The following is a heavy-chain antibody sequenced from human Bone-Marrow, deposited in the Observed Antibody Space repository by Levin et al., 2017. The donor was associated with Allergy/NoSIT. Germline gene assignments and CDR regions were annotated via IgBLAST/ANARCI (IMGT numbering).Heavy chain of an antibody. CDR1: GGSVSFGDYY. Sequence: TSETLSLTCTVSGGSVSFGDYYWSWIRQPPGKGLQWIGYTSYSGSPYYSPSLKSRINISIDTSKNQLSLKLSSVTAADTAVYFCARGAGYDSTWYWDSWGQGTLATVSS. J-gene: IGHJ4*02. CDR2: TSYSGSP. D-gene: IGHD2-2*01. CDR3: ARGAGYDSTWYWDS. V-gene: IGHV4-30-4*01.